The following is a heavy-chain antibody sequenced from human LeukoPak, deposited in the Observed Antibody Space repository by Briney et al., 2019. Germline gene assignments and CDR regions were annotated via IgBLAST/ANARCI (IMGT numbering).Heavy chain of an antibody. CDR3: AREWELRSDAFDI. J-gene: IGHJ3*02. CDR1: GYTFTDYY. V-gene: IGHV1-2*02. Sequence: ASVKVSCKASGYTFTDYYMHWVRQAPGQGLEWVGWINPNSGGTNYAQKFQGRVTMTRDTSISTAYMELSRLRSDDTAVYYCAREWELRSDAFDIWGQGTMVTVSS. D-gene: IGHD1-26*01. CDR2: INPNSGGT.